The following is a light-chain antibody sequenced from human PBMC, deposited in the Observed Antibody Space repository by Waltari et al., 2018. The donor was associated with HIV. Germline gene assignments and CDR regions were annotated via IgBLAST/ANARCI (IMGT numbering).Light chain of an antibody. V-gene: IGLV3-25*03. J-gene: IGLJ2*01. CDR1: ALPKQY. Sequence: SYELTQPPSMSVSPGQTDRITCSGDALPKQYDYWYQQKPGQAPVLIIYKDTERPSGIPERFSGSNSGTIATLTISGVQAEDEAAYYCQSADSSGIYEIFGGGTKVIVL. CDR2: KDT. CDR3: QSADSSGIYEI.